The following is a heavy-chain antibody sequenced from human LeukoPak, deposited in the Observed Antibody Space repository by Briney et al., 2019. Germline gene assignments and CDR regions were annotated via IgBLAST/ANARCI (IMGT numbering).Heavy chain of an antibody. V-gene: IGHV3-64D*09. CDR2: ISSNGGST. Sequence: GGSLRLSCSASGFTVSSYAMYWVRQAPGKGLEYVSAISSNGGSTYYADSVKGRFTISRDNSKNTLYLQMSSLRAEDTAVYYCMKSFDYYDSSGYYTDAFDIWGQGTMVTVSS. CDR1: GFTVSSYA. J-gene: IGHJ3*02. D-gene: IGHD3-22*01. CDR3: MKSFDYYDSSGYYTDAFDI.